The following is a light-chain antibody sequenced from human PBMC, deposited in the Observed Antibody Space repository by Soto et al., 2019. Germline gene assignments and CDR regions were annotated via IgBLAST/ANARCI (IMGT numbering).Light chain of an antibody. V-gene: IGLV1-40*01. J-gene: IGLJ1*01. CDR2: GNS. Sequence: QSVLTQPPSVSGAPGQRVTISCTGNSSNIGAGYDVHWYQQLPRTAPKLLIYGNSNRPSGVPDRFSGSKSGTSASLAITGLQAEDEADYYCQSYDSSLSGPYYVFGTGTKLTVL. CDR1: SSNIGAGYD. CDR3: QSYDSSLSGPYYV.